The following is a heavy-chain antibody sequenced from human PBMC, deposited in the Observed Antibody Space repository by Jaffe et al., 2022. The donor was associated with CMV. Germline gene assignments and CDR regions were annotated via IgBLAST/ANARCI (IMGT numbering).Heavy chain of an antibody. V-gene: IGHV4-39*01. D-gene: IGHD3-10*01. Sequence: QLQLQESGPGLVKPSETLSLTCTVSGGSISSSSYYWGWIRQPPGKGLEWIGSIYYSGSTYYNPSLKSRVTISVDTSKNQFSLKLSSVTAADTAVYYCARLIPVVRDGSNWFDPWGQGTLVTVSS. CDR3: ARLIPVVRDGSNWFDP. CDR1: GGSISSSSYY. J-gene: IGHJ5*02. CDR2: IYYSGST.